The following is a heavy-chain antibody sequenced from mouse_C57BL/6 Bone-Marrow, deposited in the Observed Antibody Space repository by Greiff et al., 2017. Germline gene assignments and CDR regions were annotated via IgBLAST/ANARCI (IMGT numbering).Heavy chain of an antibody. CDR2: IDPSDSYT. CDR1: GYTFTSYW. CDR3: ARGVAFAC. Sequence: QVQLQQPGAELVKPGASVKLSCKASGYTFTSYWMQWVKQRPGQGLEWIGEIDPSDSYTNYNQKFKGKATLTVDTSSSTAYMQLSSLTSEDSAVYYCARGVAFACWGQGTLVTVSA. J-gene: IGHJ3*01. D-gene: IGHD1-1*02. V-gene: IGHV1-50*01.